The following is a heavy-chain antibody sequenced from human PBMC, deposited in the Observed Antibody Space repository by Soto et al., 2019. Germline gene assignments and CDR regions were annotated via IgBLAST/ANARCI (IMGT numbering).Heavy chain of an antibody. V-gene: IGHV1-69*01. J-gene: IGHJ4*02. CDR3: ARDRGYCSGGSCHSFDY. CDR2: IIPIFGTA. D-gene: IGHD2-15*01. Sequence: QVQLVQSGAEVKKPGSSVKVSCKASGGTFSSYAISWVRQAPGQGLEWMGGIIPIFGTANYAQKFQGRVTITADESTTTAYMELSILRSEDTAVYYCARDRGYCSGGSCHSFDYWGQGTLVTVSS. CDR1: GGTFSSYA.